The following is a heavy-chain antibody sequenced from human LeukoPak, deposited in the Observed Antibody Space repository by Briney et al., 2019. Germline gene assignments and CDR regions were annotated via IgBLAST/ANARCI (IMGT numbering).Heavy chain of an antibody. J-gene: IGHJ4*02. Sequence: SETLSLTCTVSGGSISSYYWSWIRQPPGKGLEWIGYIYYSGSTNYNPSLKSRVTISVDASKNHFSLKLNSVTAADTAVYYCARGATHYYFDSWGQGTLVTASS. CDR3: ARGATHYYFDS. V-gene: IGHV4-59*01. CDR2: IYYSGST. CDR1: GGSISSYY.